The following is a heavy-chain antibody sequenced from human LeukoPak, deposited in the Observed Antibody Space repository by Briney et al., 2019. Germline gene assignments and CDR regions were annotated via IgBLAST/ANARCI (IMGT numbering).Heavy chain of an antibody. D-gene: IGHD3-10*01. Sequence: GGSLRLSCAASGFTFSSYGMHWVRQAPGKGLEWVAVISYNGGDKYYADSVKGRFTISRDNSKNTLYLQITSLRPEDTAVYYCARDFYGSGSYGYPDYWGQGTLVTVSS. V-gene: IGHV3-30*19. J-gene: IGHJ4*02. CDR3: ARDFYGSGSYGYPDY. CDR1: GFTFSSYG. CDR2: ISYNGGDK.